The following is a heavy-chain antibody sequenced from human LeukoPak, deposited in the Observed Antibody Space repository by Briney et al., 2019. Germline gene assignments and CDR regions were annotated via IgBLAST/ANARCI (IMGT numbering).Heavy chain of an antibody. CDR3: ARTLVRGAPGALPH. J-gene: IGHJ1*01. CDR2: INHSGST. Sequence: SETLSLTCTVSGGSISSYYWSWIRQPPGKGLEWIGEINHSGSTNYNPSLKSRVTISVDTSKNQFFLKVTTVTAADTAVYYCARTLVRGAPGALPHWGQGTLVTVSS. CDR1: GGSISSYY. D-gene: IGHD3-10*01. V-gene: IGHV4-34*01.